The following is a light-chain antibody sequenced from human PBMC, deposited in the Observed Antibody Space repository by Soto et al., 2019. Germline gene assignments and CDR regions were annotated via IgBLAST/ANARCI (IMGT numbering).Light chain of an antibody. CDR2: DVS. CDR3: SSYTISSGLEV. J-gene: IGLJ2*01. V-gene: IGLV2-14*01. CDR1: SSDVSGYNY. Sequence: QSVLTQPASVSGSPGQSITISCTGTSSDVSGYNYVSWYQQHPGKAPKLMIYDVSKRPSGVSNRFPGSKSGNTASLTISGLQAEDEADYYCSSYTISSGLEVFGRGTQLTVL.